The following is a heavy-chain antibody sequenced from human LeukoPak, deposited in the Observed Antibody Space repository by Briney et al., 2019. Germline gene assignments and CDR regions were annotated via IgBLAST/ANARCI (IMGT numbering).Heavy chain of an antibody. V-gene: IGHV3-48*03. Sequence: GGSLRLSCAASGFTFSSYEMNWVRQAPGKGLEWVSYISNSGGTIYYADSVRGRFTISRDNTKNSLYLQMNSLRAEDTAIYYCATLRGKGDFWGQGTLVTVSA. CDR2: ISNSGGTI. D-gene: IGHD3-10*01. J-gene: IGHJ4*02. CDR3: ATLRGKGDF. CDR1: GFTFSSYE.